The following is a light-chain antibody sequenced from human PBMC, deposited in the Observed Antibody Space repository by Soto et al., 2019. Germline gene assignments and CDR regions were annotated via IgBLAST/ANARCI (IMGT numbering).Light chain of an antibody. CDR2: RTN. Sequence: QAVVTQPPSASGTPGQRVTISCSGSSSNIGSNYVYWYQQLPGTAPKLLIYRTNQRPSGVPDRFSGSQSGTSGSLAISGLRSEDEADYYCAAWDDSLSGHVVFGGGTKVTVL. CDR1: SSNIGSNY. J-gene: IGLJ2*01. CDR3: AAWDDSLSGHVV. V-gene: IGLV1-47*01.